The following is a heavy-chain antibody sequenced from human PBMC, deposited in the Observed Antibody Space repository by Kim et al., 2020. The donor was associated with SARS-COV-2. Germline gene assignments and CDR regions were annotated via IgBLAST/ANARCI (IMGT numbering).Heavy chain of an antibody. D-gene: IGHD2-15*01. Sequence: GGSLRLSCAASGFNLGDSYMTWVRQTPGKGLEWISYISSTGGTIYYADSVRGRFTVSRDNAKNLLYLQMNSLTAEDTAVYYCARQSPASWGQGTLVTVSS. CDR1: GFNLGDSY. CDR3: ARQSPAS. J-gene: IGHJ4*02. CDR2: ISSTGGTI. V-gene: IGHV3-11*04.